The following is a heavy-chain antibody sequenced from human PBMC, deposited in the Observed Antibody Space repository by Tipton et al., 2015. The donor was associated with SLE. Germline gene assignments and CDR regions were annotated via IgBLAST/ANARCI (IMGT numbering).Heavy chain of an antibody. J-gene: IGHJ1*01. CDR1: GGSIRNLY. D-gene: IGHD1-26*01. V-gene: IGHV4-59*11. CDR2: ISDTGRS. CDR3: ARLQWEYLEGYFHH. Sequence: TLSLTCTVSGGSIRNLYWSWIRQPPGKGLEWIAFISDTGRSDYSPSLRSRVTISIDTSKNQFSLKLRSVTTADTAVYYCARLQWEYLEGYFHHWGQGTQVTVS.